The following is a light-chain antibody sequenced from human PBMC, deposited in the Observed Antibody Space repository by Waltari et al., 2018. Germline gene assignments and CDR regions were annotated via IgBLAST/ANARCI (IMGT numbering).Light chain of an antibody. V-gene: IGKV2-28*01. CDR1: QSLLHSNGYNY. J-gene: IGKJ3*01. CDR2: LGS. CDR3: MQALQTPLFT. Sequence: IVMIHSPPSLLVTPGDQPSFSCRPHQSLLHSNGYNYLDWYQQKPGQSPQLLIYLGSNRASGVPDRFSGSGSGTDFTLKISRVEAEDVGVYYCMQALQTPLFTFGPGTKVDIK.